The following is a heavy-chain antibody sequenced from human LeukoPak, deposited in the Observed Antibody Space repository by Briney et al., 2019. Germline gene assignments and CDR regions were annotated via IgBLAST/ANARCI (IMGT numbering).Heavy chain of an antibody. CDR2: IYYSGST. CDR3: ARLTGERRIYYFDY. Sequence: SETLSLTCTVSGGSISGSSYYWGWIRQPPGKGLEWIGSIYYSGSTYYNPSLKSRVTISVDTSKNQFSLKLSSVTAADTAVYYCARLTGERRIYYFDYWGQGTLVTVSS. J-gene: IGHJ4*02. D-gene: IGHD7-27*01. V-gene: IGHV4-39*01. CDR1: GGSISGSSYY.